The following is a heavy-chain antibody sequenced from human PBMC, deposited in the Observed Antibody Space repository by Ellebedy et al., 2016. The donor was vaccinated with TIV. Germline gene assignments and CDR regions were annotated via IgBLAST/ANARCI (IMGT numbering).Heavy chain of an antibody. CDR1: GFTFSSYW. CDR3: AKDAMVRGVIPNWFDP. J-gene: IGHJ5*02. CDR2: INSDGSST. V-gene: IGHV3-74*01. Sequence: GESLKISXAASGFTFSSYWMHWVRQAPGKGLVWVSRINSDGSSTSYADSVKGRFTISRDNSKNTLYLQMNSLRAEDTAVYYCAKDAMVRGVIPNWFDPWGQGTLVTVSS. D-gene: IGHD3-10*01.